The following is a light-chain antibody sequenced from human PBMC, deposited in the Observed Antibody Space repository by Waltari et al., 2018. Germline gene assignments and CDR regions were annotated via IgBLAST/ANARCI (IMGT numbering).Light chain of an antibody. Sequence: QSALTQPPSVSGSPGQSVTISCTGTSSDVGGYNRVSWYQQPPGTAPKLMVYEVTYRPSGAPDPLPGSKSGNTASLTISGLQAEDEADYYCTSYTSSGTLLFGGGTKLTVV. CDR1: SSDVGGYNR. J-gene: IGLJ2*01. CDR2: EVT. V-gene: IGLV2-18*02. CDR3: TSYTSSGTLL.